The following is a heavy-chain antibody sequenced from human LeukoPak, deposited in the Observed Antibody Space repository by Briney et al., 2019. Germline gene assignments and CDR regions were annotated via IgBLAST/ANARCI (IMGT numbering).Heavy chain of an antibody. D-gene: IGHD6-13*01. CDR2: IRFDGGHK. J-gene: IGHJ6*03. CDR3: AKDNPGYSSSWPYYYYYMDV. CDR1: GFTFSNYG. Sequence: GGSLRLSCAASGFTFSNYGMFWVRQAPGKGLDWVSFIRFDGGHKYYADSVKGRFTISRDNSKNTLYLQMNSLRAEDTAVYYCAKDNPGYSSSWPYYYYYMDVWGKGTTVTVSS. V-gene: IGHV3-30*02.